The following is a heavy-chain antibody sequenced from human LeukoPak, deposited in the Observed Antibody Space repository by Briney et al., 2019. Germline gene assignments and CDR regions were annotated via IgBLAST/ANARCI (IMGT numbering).Heavy chain of an antibody. D-gene: IGHD5-24*01. J-gene: IGHJ4*02. CDR3: ARGELGWLQPHSY. CDR1: GYTFTDYY. Sequence: ASVKVSCKASGYTFTDYYIHWVRQAPGQGLEWMGWINTNTGNPTYAQGFTGRFVFSLDTSVSTAYLQISSLKAEDTAVYYCARGELGWLQPHSYWGQGTLVTVSS. CDR2: INTNTGNP. V-gene: IGHV7-4-1*02.